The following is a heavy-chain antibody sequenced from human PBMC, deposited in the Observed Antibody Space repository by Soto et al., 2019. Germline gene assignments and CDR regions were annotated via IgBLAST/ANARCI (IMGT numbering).Heavy chain of an antibody. CDR3: ARDRPDCSGGSCYSRWFDP. Sequence: EVQLVESGGGLVQPGGSLRPSCAASGFTFSSYSMNWVRQAPGKGLEWVSYISSSSSTIYYADSVKGRFTISRDNAKNSLYLQMNSLRAEDTAVYYCARDRPDCSGGSCYSRWFDPWGQGTLVTVSS. V-gene: IGHV3-48*01. CDR2: ISSSSSTI. J-gene: IGHJ5*02. CDR1: GFTFSSYS. D-gene: IGHD2-15*01.